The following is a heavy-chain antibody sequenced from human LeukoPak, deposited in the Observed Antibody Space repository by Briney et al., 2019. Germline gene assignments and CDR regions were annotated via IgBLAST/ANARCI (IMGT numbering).Heavy chain of an antibody. CDR3: ARGRPHGNDY. Sequence: GSLRPSCAASGFTFSSYWMNWVRQAPGKGLVWVSRIASDGSSTTYADSVKGRFSISRDNAKNTLYLQMNSLRVEDTAVYYCARGRPHGNDYWGQGTLVTVSS. J-gene: IGHJ4*02. CDR2: IASDGSST. V-gene: IGHV3-74*01. CDR1: GFTFSSYW. D-gene: IGHD4-23*01.